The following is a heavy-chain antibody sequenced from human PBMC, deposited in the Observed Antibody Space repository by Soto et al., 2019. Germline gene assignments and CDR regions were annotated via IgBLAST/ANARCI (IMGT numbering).Heavy chain of an antibody. J-gene: IGHJ3*02. CDR3: ARGLNKWLVLPGPSDAFDI. CDR2: IIPIFGTA. D-gene: IGHD6-19*01. CDR1: GGTFSSYA. V-gene: IGHV1-69*06. Sequence: QVQLVQSGAEVKKPGSSVKVSCKASGGTFSSYAISWVRQAPGQGLEWMGGIIPIFGTANYAQKFQGRVTITADKSTSTAYMEMSSLRSEDTAVYYCARGLNKWLVLPGPSDAFDIWGQGTMVTVSS.